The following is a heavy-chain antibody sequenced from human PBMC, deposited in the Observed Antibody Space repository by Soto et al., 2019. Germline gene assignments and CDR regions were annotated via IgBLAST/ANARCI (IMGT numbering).Heavy chain of an antibody. V-gene: IGHV4-31*03. D-gene: IGHD3-22*01. Sequence: TLSLTCTVSGGSISSGGYYWSWIRQHPGKGLEWIGYIYYSGSTYYNPSLKSRVTISVDTSKNQFSLKLSSVTAADTAVYYCARARYYYDSSGYLSPGHFDYWGQGTLVTGSS. CDR1: GGSISSGGYY. J-gene: IGHJ4*02. CDR2: IYYSGST. CDR3: ARARYYYDSSGYLSPGHFDY.